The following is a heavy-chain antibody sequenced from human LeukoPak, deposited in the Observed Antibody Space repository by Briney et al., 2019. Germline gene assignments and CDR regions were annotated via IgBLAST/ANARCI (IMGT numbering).Heavy chain of an antibody. V-gene: IGHV3-23*01. J-gene: IGHJ4*02. D-gene: IGHD6-6*01. CDR1: GFTFSSYA. CDR2: ISGSGGST. CDR3: AKVGVARLLNHRTLTTYFDY. Sequence: GGSLRLSCAASGFTFSSYAMSWVRQAPGKGLEWVSAISGSGGSTYYADSVKGRFTISRDNSKNTLYLQMNSLRAEDTAVYYCAKVGVARLLNHRTLTTYFDYWGQGTLVTVSS.